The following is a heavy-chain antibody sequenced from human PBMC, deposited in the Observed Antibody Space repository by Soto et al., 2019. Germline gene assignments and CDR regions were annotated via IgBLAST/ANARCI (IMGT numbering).Heavy chain of an antibody. Sequence: PSETLSLTCTVSGGSISSGGYYWSWIRQHPGKGMEWIGYIYNSGSTYYNPSLKSRVTISVDTSKNQFSLKLSSVTAADTAVYYCARVIRFLEWTLYYYYGMDVWGQGTTVTVSS. CDR1: GGSISSGGYY. J-gene: IGHJ6*02. CDR2: IYNSGST. CDR3: ARVIRFLEWTLYYYYGMDV. D-gene: IGHD3-3*01. V-gene: IGHV4-31*03.